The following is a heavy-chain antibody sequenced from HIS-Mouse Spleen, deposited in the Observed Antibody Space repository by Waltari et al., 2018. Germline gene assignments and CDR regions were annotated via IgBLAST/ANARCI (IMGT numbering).Heavy chain of an antibody. V-gene: IGHV4-39*07. CDR2: IYYSGST. J-gene: IGHJ2*01. CDR1: GGSISRSSYY. D-gene: IGHD6-13*01. Sequence: QLQLQESGPGLVKPSETLSLTCTVSGGSISRSSYYWGWFRQPPGKGLVWIGSIYYSGSTYYNPSLKSRVTISVDTSKNQFSLKLSSVTAADTAVYYCAREIPYSSSWYDWYFDLWGRGTLVTVSS. CDR3: AREIPYSSSWYDWYFDL.